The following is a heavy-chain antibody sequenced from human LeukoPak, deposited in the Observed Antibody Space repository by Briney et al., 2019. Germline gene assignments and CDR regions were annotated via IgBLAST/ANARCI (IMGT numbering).Heavy chain of an antibody. V-gene: IGHV3-74*01. CDR2: INSNGRST. CDR3: AKVGSGSYYYGSGSSHHFDY. D-gene: IGHD3-10*01. J-gene: IGHJ4*02. CDR1: GITFSTYW. Sequence: GGSLRLSCAASGITFSTYWMHWVRQVPGKGLVWVSGINSNGRSTTYADSVKGRFTISRDNAKNTLYLQMNSLGAEDTAVYYCAKVGSGSYYYGSGSSHHFDYWGQGTLVTVSS.